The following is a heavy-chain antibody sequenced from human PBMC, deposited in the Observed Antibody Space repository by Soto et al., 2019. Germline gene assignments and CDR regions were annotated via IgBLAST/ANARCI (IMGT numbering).Heavy chain of an antibody. CDR1: GYTFTSYG. CDR2: ISAYNGNT. CDR3: ARDLNYDFWSVTYYYYGMDV. D-gene: IGHD3-3*01. J-gene: IGHJ6*02. Sequence: ASVKVSCKASGYTFTSYGISWVRQAPGQGLEWMGWISAYNGNTNYAQKLQGRVTMTTDTSTSTAYMELRSLRSDDMAVYYCARDLNYDFWSVTYYYYGMDVWGQGTTVTVSS. V-gene: IGHV1-18*03.